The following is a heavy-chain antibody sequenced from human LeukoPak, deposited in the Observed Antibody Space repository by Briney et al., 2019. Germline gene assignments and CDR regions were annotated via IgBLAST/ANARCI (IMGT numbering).Heavy chain of an antibody. CDR2: ISPTGSFT. Sequence: GASVKVSCKAFGYTFTNNFMHWVRQAPGQGPEWMGLISPTGSFTAYAQKFQGRVTLTGDLSTSTDYLELRSLRSEDTAVYYCARDISARDEAWWFDPWGQGTLVTVSS. CDR3: ARDISARDEAWWFDP. V-gene: IGHV1-46*01. D-gene: IGHD5-24*01. CDR1: GYTFTNNF. J-gene: IGHJ5*02.